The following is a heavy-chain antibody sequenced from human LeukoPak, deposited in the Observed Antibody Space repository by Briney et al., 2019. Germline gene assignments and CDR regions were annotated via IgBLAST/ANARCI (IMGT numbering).Heavy chain of an antibody. CDR3: ARDGCSGGSCYPDY. D-gene: IGHD2-15*01. Sequence: SETLSLTCTVSGGSISSSSYYWGWIRQPPGKGLEWIGSIYYSGSTYYNPSLKSRVTISVDTSKNQFSLKLSSVTAADTAVYYCARDGCSGGSCYPDYWGQGTLVTVSS. J-gene: IGHJ4*02. V-gene: IGHV4-39*07. CDR2: IYYSGST. CDR1: GGSISSSSYY.